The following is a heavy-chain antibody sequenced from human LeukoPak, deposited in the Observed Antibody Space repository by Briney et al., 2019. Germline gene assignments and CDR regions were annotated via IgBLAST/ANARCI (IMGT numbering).Heavy chain of an antibody. CDR2: IKQDETEK. CDR1: GFTFSNFW. CDR3: AKDLSDATMVRSNYYFDY. V-gene: IGHV3-7*03. D-gene: IGHD5-18*01. J-gene: IGHJ4*02. Sequence: PGESLRLSCTASGFTFSNFWMGWVRQAPGKGLEWVANIKQDETEKFYLGSVKGRFTISRDNSKNTLYLQMNSLRAEDTAEYYCAKDLSDATMVRSNYYFDYWGLGTLVTVSS.